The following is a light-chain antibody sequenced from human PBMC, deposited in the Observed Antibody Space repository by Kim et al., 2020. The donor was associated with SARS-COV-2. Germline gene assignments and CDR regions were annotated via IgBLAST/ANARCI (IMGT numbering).Light chain of an antibody. J-gene: IGLJ2*01. Sequence: QAVVTQEPSLTVSPGGTVTLTCGSSTGAVTSGHYPYWFQQRPGQAPRTLIYDTSKKHSWTPARFSGSLLGGKAVLTLSGAQPEDEAEYYCLLSFGGAWSNVVFGGGTQLTVL. CDR3: LLSFGGAWSNVV. CDR2: DTS. CDR1: TGAVTSGHY. V-gene: IGLV7-46*01.